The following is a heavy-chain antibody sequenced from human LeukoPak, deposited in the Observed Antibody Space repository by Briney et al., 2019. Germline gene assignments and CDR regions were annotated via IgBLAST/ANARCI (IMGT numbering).Heavy chain of an antibody. CDR2: ISYSGST. D-gene: IGHD2-15*01. V-gene: IGHV4-38-2*01. J-gene: IGHJ4*02. CDR1: GFSFSSYA. Sequence: PGGSLRLSCATSGFSFSSYAMSWVRQAPGKGLEWIGTISYSGSTDYNPSLKSRVTISVDTSKDQFSLKLSSVTAADTAVYYCASRGSGRYCSGGSCYRYLTFDYWGQGTLVTVSS. CDR3: ASRGSGRYCSGGSCYRYLTFDY.